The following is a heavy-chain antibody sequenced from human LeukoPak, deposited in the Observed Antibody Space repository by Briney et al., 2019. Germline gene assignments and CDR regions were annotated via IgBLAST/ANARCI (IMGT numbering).Heavy chain of an antibody. Sequence: PGGSLRLSCAASGFTFSSYGMHWVRQAPGKALEWVSFIWYDGSNKYYADSVKGRFTISRDNSKNTLYLQMNSLRAEDTAVYYCARVLVVSGWTNIDYWDQGTLVTVSS. CDR3: ARVLVVSGWTNIDY. CDR1: GFTFSSYG. D-gene: IGHD6-19*01. J-gene: IGHJ4*02. CDR2: IWYDGSNK. V-gene: IGHV3-33*01.